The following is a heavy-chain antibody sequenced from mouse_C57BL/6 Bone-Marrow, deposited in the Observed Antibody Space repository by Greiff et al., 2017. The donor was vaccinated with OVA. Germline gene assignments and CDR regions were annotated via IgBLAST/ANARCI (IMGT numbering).Heavy chain of an antibody. V-gene: IGHV5-6*01. CDR2: ISSGGSYT. Sequence: EVQGVESGGDLVKPGGSLKLSCAASGFTFSSYGMSWVRQTPDKRLEWVATISSGGSYTYYPDSVKGRFTISRDNAKNTLYLQMSSLKSEDTAMYYCARPYYYGTLGYFDVWGTGTTVTVSS. CDR1: GFTFSSYG. J-gene: IGHJ1*03. D-gene: IGHD1-1*01. CDR3: ARPYYYGTLGYFDV.